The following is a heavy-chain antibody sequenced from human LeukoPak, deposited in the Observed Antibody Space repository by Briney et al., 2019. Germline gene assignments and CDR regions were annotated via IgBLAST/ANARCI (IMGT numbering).Heavy chain of an antibody. V-gene: IGHV3-48*01. D-gene: IGHD3-22*01. CDR3: ARDQYDSSGPDAFDI. Sequence: PGGSLRLSCAASGFTFSSYSMNWVRQAPGKGLEWVSYISSSSSSIYYADSVKGRFTIYRDNAKDSLYLQMNSLRAEDTAVYYCARDQYDSSGPDAFDIWGQGTMVTVSS. CDR2: ISSSSSSI. CDR1: GFTFSSYS. J-gene: IGHJ3*02.